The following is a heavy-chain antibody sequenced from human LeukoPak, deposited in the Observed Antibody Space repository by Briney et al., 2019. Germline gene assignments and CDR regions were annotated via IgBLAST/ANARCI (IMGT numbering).Heavy chain of an antibody. CDR2: INERATII. CDR3: VRDLILVWTPGDDFDH. CDR1: GFIFHDHA. J-gene: IGHJ4*02. Sequence: GRPLRLSCAVSGFIFHDHAMHWVRQAPGKGLEWVSRINERATIISYADSVKGRFTISRENARNTLYLQMNSLTAEDTAVYYCVRDLILVWTPGDDFDHWGQGTLVTVSS. V-gene: IGHV3-9*01. D-gene: IGHD3-16*01.